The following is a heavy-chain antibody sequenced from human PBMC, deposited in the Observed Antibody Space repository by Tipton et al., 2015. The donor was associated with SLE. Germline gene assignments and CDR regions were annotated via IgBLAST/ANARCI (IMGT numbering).Heavy chain of an antibody. Sequence: VQLVQSGAEVKKPGESLKISCKGSGYSFTSYRIGWVRQMPGKGLEWMGIIYPGDSDTRYSPSFQGQVPISADKSISTAYLQWSSLKASDTAMYYCARRSTISHYYYGMDVWGQGTTVTVSS. D-gene: IGHD4/OR15-4a*01. J-gene: IGHJ6*02. CDR1: GYSFTSYR. CDR2: IYPGDSDT. V-gene: IGHV5-51*03. CDR3: ARRSTISHYYYGMDV.